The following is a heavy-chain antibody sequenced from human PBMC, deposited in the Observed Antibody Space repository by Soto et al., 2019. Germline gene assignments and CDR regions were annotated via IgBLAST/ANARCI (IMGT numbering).Heavy chain of an antibody. V-gene: IGHV4-39*01. CDR1: GGSISSSSYY. J-gene: IGHJ3*02. Sequence: SETLSLTCTVSGGSISSSSYYWGWIRQPPGKGLEWIGSIYYSGSTYYNPSLKSRVTISVDTSKNQFSLKLSSVTAADTAVYYCARHGVEYSNPEYHDAFDIWGQGTMVTVSS. D-gene: IGHD6-6*01. CDR2: IYYSGST. CDR3: ARHGVEYSNPEYHDAFDI.